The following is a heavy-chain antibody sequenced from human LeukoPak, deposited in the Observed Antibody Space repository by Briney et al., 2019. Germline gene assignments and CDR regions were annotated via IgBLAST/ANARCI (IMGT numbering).Heavy chain of an antibody. Sequence: SETLSLTCTVSGGSISSSSYYWGWIRQSPGKGLEWIGSISYSGSTYYNPSLKSRVTISVDTSKNQFSLKLTSVTAADTAVYYCARVVGSRYYYGTGYMDVWGKGTTVTISS. CDR2: ISYSGST. V-gene: IGHV4-39*07. J-gene: IGHJ6*03. CDR3: ARVVGSRYYYGTGYMDV. D-gene: IGHD3-10*01. CDR1: GGSISSSSYY.